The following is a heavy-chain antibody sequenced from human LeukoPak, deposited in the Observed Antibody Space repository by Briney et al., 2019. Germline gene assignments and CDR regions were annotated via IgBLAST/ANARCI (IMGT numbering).Heavy chain of an antibody. CDR3: ARDYHYYDSSGYYEADAFDI. CDR1: GYTFTGYY. Sequence: ASVKVSCKASGYTFTGYYMHWVRQAPGQGLEWMGWINPNSGGTNYAQKFQGRVTMTRDTSISTAYMELSRLRSDDTAVYYCARDYHYYDSSGYYEADAFDIWGQGTMVTVSS. CDR2: INPNSGGT. J-gene: IGHJ3*02. D-gene: IGHD3-22*01. V-gene: IGHV1-2*02.